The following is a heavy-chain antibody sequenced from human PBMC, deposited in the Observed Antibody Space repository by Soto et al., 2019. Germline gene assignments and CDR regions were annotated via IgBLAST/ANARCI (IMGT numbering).Heavy chain of an antibody. D-gene: IGHD2-2*02. CDR1: GFTFSSYW. V-gene: IGHV3-48*01. CDR3: AREVPAAIGY. CDR2: ISSSSSTI. Sequence: GGSLRLSCAASGFTFSSYWMHWVRQAPGKGLEWVSYISSSSSTIYYADSGKGRFTISRDNAKKSLYLQMNSLRAEDTAVYYCAREVPAAIGYWGQGTLVTVSS. J-gene: IGHJ4*02.